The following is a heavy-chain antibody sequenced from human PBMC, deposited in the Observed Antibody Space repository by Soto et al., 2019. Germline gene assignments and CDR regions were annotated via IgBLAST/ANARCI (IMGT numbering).Heavy chain of an antibody. CDR2: IYYSGST. CDR1: GISVSTSDYY. CDR3: AGFVVPASRNSDFDY. D-gene: IGHD2-15*01. V-gene: IGHV4-39*01. J-gene: IGHJ4*02. Sequence: TSETLSLTCTVSGISVSTSDYYWGWVRQPPGKGLDWIGNIYYSGSTFYNPSLRSRVTLSVDTSKNQFSLRLNSATAADTAVYFCAGFVVPASRNSDFDYWGQGTLVTVSS.